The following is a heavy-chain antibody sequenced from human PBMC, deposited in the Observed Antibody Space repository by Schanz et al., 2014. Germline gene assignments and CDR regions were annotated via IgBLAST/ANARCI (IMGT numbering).Heavy chain of an antibody. J-gene: IGHJ6*02. CDR2: IGGHSGDT. D-gene: IGHD6-13*01. CDR3: ARDNLVSSSWYNYYGMDV. CDR1: GYTFSRYG. Sequence: QVQLVQSGAEVKKPGASVKVSCKASGYTFSRYGISWVRQAPGQGLEWMGWIGGHSGDTRYAQQFQGSLTVTADTSTTTAYMELRSLRSDDTAVYYCARDNLVSSSWYNYYGMDVWGQGTTVTVSS. V-gene: IGHV1-18*01.